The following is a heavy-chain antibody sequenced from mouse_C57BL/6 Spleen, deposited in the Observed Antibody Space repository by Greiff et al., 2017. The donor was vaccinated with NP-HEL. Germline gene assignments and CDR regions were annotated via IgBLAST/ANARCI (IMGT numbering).Heavy chain of an antibody. J-gene: IGHJ1*03. CDR3: ARDPQTGTYFDV. CDR2: ISDGGSYT. Sequence: EVKLMESGGGLVKPGGSLKLSCAASGFTFSSYAMSWVRQTPEKRLEWVATISDGGSYTYYPDNVKGRFTISRDNAKNNLYLQMSHLKSEDTAMYYCARDPQTGTYFDVWGTGTTVTVSS. V-gene: IGHV5-4*01. CDR1: GFTFSSYA. D-gene: IGHD4-1*01.